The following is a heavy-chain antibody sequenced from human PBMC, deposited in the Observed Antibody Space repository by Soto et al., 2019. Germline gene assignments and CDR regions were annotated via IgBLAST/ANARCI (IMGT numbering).Heavy chain of an antibody. CDR3: AGPVRHGTKRTYYYGMDV. J-gene: IGHJ6*02. CDR1: GGSISSYY. D-gene: IGHD1-7*01. Sequence: SETLSLTCTVSGGSISSYYWSWIRQPPGKGLEWIGYIYYSGSTNYNPSLKSRVTISVDTSKNQFSLKLSSVTAADTAVYYCAGPVRHGTKRTYYYGMDVWGQGTTVTVSS. V-gene: IGHV4-59*01. CDR2: IYYSGST.